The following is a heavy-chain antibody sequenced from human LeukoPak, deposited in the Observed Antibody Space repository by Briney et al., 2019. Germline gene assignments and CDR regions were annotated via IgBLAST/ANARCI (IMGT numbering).Heavy chain of an antibody. CDR1: GGSFSGYY. CDR3: AKGRPAAGQYYFDY. Sequence: PSETLSLTCAVYGGSFSGYYWSWIRQPPGKGLEWIGEINHSGSTNYNPSLKSRVTISLDTSENQFSLKLSSVTAADTAVYYCAKGRPAAGQYYFDYWGQGILVTVSS. J-gene: IGHJ4*02. V-gene: IGHV4-34*01. CDR2: INHSGST. D-gene: IGHD6-13*01.